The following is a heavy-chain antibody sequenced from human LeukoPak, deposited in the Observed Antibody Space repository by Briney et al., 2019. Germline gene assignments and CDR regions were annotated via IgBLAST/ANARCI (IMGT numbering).Heavy chain of an antibody. V-gene: IGHV1-18*01. CDR3: ARSSRLSIVGATTPFGY. J-gene: IGHJ4*02. CDR2: ISAYNGNT. D-gene: IGHD1-26*01. Sequence: ASVKVSCKASGYTFTSHGISWVRQAPGQGLEWMGWISAYNGNTNYAQKLQGRVTMTTDTSTSTAYMELRSLRSDDTAVYYCARSSRLSIVGATTPFGYWGQGTLVTVSS. CDR1: GYTFTSHG.